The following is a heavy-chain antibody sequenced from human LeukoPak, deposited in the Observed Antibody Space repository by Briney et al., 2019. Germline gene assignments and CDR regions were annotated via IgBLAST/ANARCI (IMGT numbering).Heavy chain of an antibody. Sequence: TSETLSLTCTVSGGSVSSGSYYWSWIRQPPGKGLEWIGYIYYSGSTNYNPSLKSRVTISVDTSKNQFSLKLSSVTAADTAVYYCARAQTYYYDSSGYYQPNFDYWGQGTLVTVSS. CDR1: GGSVSSGSYY. V-gene: IGHV4-61*01. CDR2: IYYSGST. J-gene: IGHJ4*02. CDR3: ARAQTYYYDSSGYYQPNFDY. D-gene: IGHD3-22*01.